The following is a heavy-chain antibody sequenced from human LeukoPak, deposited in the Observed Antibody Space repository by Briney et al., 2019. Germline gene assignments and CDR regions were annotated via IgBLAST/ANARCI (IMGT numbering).Heavy chain of an antibody. CDR3: ARDQAVGATPFDY. Sequence: SETLSLTCTVSGGSISSYYWSWIRQPPGKGLEWIGYIYYSGSTNYNPSLKSRVTISVDTSKNQFSLKLSSVTAADTAVYYCARDQAVGATPFDYWGQGTLVTVSS. CDR1: GGSISSYY. J-gene: IGHJ4*02. D-gene: IGHD1-26*01. CDR2: IYYSGST. V-gene: IGHV4-59*12.